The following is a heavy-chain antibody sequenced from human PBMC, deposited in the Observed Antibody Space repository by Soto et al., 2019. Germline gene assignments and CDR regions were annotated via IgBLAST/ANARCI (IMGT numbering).Heavy chain of an antibody. Sequence: GGSLRLSCADSGFTFSSYAMSWVRQAPGKGLEWVSAISGSGGSTYYADSVKGRFTISRDNSKNTLYLQMNSLIAEDTAVYYCAKDRESSGHYDAFDIWGQGTMITVSS. CDR3: AKDRESSGHYDAFDI. V-gene: IGHV3-23*01. J-gene: IGHJ3*02. D-gene: IGHD6-6*01. CDR1: GFTFSSYA. CDR2: ISGSGGST.